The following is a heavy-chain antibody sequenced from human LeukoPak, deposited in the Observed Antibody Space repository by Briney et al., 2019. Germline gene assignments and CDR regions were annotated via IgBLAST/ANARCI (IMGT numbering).Heavy chain of an antibody. D-gene: IGHD2-15*01. Sequence: PSETLSLTCTASGGSISSSSYYWGWIRQPPGKGLEWIGSIYYSGSTYYNPSLKSRVTISVDTSKNQFSLKLSSVTAADTAVYYCARHPRRTPLLHVWGQGTLVTVSS. J-gene: IGHJ4*02. CDR3: ARHPRRTPLLHV. V-gene: IGHV4-39*01. CDR1: GGSISSSSYY. CDR2: IYYSGST.